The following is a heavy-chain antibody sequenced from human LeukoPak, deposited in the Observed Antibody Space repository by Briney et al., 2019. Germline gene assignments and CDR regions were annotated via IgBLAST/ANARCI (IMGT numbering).Heavy chain of an antibody. Sequence: SETLSLTCSVSGYSISSAYYWGWIPQPPGKGLGWIGSIYHGGATYYNPSLKSRVTISLDTSQNQFSLSLSSVTAADTAVYYCTRGVSGYSSTWYGAWFDPWGQGTLVTVSS. CDR3: TRGVSGYSSTWYGAWFDP. CDR2: IYHGGAT. V-gene: IGHV4-38-2*02. J-gene: IGHJ5*02. D-gene: IGHD6-13*01. CDR1: GYSISSAYY.